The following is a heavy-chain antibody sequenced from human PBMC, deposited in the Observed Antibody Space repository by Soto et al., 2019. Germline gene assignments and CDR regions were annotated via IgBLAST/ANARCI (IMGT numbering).Heavy chain of an antibody. J-gene: IGHJ5*02. CDR1: GCSISSGGYS. CDR2: IYHSGST. Sequence: QLQLQESGSGLVKPSQTLSLTCAVSGCSISSGGYSWSWIRQPPGKGLEWIGYIYHSGSTYYNPYLTSRVTLSVDRSKNQFSLKLSSVPAADTAVYYCARGGRREPKGAWFDPWGQGTLVTVSS. V-gene: IGHV4-30-2*01. CDR3: ARGGRREPKGAWFDP. D-gene: IGHD1-26*01.